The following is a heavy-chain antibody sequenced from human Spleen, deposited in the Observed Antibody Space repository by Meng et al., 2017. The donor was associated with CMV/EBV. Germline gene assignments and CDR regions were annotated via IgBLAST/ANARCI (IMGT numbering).Heavy chain of an antibody. CDR3: ARMGGRHEYGMDV. J-gene: IGHJ6*02. Sequence: GGSLRLSCAASGFTFDDYAMHWVRQAPGKGLEWVSGINWKSNDINYADSVKGRSTISRDNAKNSVFLQMNSLRADDTAVYYCARMGGRHEYGMDVWGQGTTVTVSS. CDR1: GFTFDDYA. V-gene: IGHV3-9*01. CDR2: INWKSNDI. D-gene: IGHD2/OR15-2a*01.